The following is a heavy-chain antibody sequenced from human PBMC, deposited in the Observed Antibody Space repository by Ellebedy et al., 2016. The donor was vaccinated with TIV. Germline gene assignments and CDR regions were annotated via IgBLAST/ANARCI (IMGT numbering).Heavy chain of an antibody. V-gene: IGHV4-61*08. J-gene: IGHJ4*02. D-gene: IGHD1/OR15-1a*01. Sequence: MPSETLSLTCNVSGGSINSIGYYWSWIRQPPGKGLEWIGYIYYNENTNYNPSLKSRVTILVDKSKNQFSLTLSAVTAADTAVYYCARDREHTYGRSFGSWGQGTLVTVSS. CDR1: GGSINSIGYY. CDR2: IYYNENT. CDR3: ARDREHTYGRSFGS.